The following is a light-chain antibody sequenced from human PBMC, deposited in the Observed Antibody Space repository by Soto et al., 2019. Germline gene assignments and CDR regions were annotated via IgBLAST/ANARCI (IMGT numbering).Light chain of an antibody. CDR3: QQRRDWPLT. Sequence: EIVLTQSPATLSLSPGERATLSCRASQSVTSDLAWYQQKPGQAPRLLIYDASNRATGIPARFSGSGSGTDFTLTISRLEPEDFVVYFCQQRRDWPLTFGGGTKVEIK. CDR2: DAS. CDR1: QSVTSD. J-gene: IGKJ4*01. V-gene: IGKV3-11*01.